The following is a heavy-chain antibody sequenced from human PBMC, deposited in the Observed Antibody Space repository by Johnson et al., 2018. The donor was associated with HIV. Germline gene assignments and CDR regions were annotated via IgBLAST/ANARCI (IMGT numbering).Heavy chain of an antibody. CDR1: GFTFSSYA. Sequence: QVQLLESGGGVVQPGRSLRLSCAASGFTFSSYAMHWVRQAPGKGLEWVAVISYDGSNKYYADSVKGRFTISRDNSKNTLYLQMGSLRAEDMAVYYCARAEWNRGLRAFGGAFDIWGQGTMVTVSS. D-gene: IGHD5-12*01. CDR2: ISYDGSNK. V-gene: IGHV3-30*14. J-gene: IGHJ3*02. CDR3: ARAEWNRGLRAFGGAFDI.